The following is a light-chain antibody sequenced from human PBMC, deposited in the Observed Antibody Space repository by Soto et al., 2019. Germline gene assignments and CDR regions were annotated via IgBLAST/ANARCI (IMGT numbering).Light chain of an antibody. CDR2: GAS. J-gene: IGKJ4*01. CDR3: QQYNNWPPLT. Sequence: EIVITQSPATLSVSPGESAPLSCRASQSVSSNLAWYQQKPGQAPRLLIYGASTRATGIPARFSGSRSGTEFTLTISSLQSEDFAVYYCQQYNNWPPLTVGGGTKGDIK. CDR1: QSVSSN. V-gene: IGKV3-15*01.